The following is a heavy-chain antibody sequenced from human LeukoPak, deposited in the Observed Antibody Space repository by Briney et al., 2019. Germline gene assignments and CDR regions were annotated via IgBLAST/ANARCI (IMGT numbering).Heavy chain of an antibody. J-gene: IGHJ4*02. V-gene: IGHV3-21*01. Sequence: PGGSLRLSCAVSGFTFSDAWMSWVRQAPGKGLEWVSSISSSSSYIYYADSVKGRFTISRDNAKNSLYLQMNSLRAEDTAVYYCARGASRSQPPDYWGQGTLVTVSS. D-gene: IGHD5-18*01. CDR2: ISSSSSYI. CDR1: GFTFSDAW. CDR3: ARGASRSQPPDY.